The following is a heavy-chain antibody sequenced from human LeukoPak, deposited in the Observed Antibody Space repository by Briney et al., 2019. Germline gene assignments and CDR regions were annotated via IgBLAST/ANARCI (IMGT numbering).Heavy chain of an antibody. CDR1: GGSISSYY. Sequence: SETLSLTCTVSGGSISSYYWSWIRKPPGKGLEWIGYIYYSGSTNYNPSLKSRVTISVDTSKNQFSLKLSSVTAADTAVYYCAGAGYSYGYPFDYWGQGTLVTVSS. J-gene: IGHJ4*02. V-gene: IGHV4-59*01. D-gene: IGHD5-18*01. CDR3: AGAGYSYGYPFDY. CDR2: IYYSGST.